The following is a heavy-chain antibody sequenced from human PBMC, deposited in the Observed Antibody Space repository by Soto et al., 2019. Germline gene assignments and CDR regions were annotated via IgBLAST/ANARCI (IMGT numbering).Heavy chain of an antibody. J-gene: IGHJ4*02. CDR3: ARQKEMWH. D-gene: IGHD2-21*01. Sequence: PGGSLRLSCAASGFTFSSYAMHWVRQAPGKGLEWVAVISYDGSNKYYADSVKGRFTISRDNSKNTLYLQMNSLRAEDTAVYYCARQKEMWHWGQGTLVTVSS. CDR2: ISYDGSNK. V-gene: IGHV3-30-3*01. CDR1: GFTFSSYA.